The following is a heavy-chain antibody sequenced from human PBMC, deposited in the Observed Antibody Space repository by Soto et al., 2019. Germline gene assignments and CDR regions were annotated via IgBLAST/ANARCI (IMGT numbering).Heavy chain of an antibody. CDR3: ARTVLDYGDYDYWYFDL. CDR1: GGSISSYY. Sequence: SETLSLTCTVSGGSISSYYWSWIRQPAGKGLEWIGRIYTSGSTNYNPSLKSRVTMSVDTSKNQFSLELSSVTAADTAVYYCARTVLDYGDYDYWYFDLWGRGTLVTVSS. CDR2: IYTSGST. D-gene: IGHD4-17*01. J-gene: IGHJ2*01. V-gene: IGHV4-4*07.